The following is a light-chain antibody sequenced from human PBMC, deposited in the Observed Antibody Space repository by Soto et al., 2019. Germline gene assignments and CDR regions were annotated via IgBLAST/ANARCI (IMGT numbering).Light chain of an antibody. CDR2: GAS. CDR1: QRVSSN. V-gene: IGKV3-20*01. Sequence: EVVMTQPPATLSVSPGERATLSCMASQRVSSNFAWYQQKPGQAPRLLIYGASSRATGIPDRFSGSGSGTDFTLTISRLEPEDFAVYYCQHFSNSPSITFGQGTRLAIK. J-gene: IGKJ5*01. CDR3: QHFSNSPSIT.